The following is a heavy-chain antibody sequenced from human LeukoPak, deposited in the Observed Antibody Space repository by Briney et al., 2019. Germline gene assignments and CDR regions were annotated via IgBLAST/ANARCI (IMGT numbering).Heavy chain of an antibody. V-gene: IGHV5-51*01. CDR1: GYSFANYW. CDR2: IYPGDSDT. CDR3: ARQGCSTSSCYGNYHYYMDV. Sequence: GESLKISCKGSGYSFANYWIAWVRQMPGKGLEWMGIIYPGDSDTRYSPSFQGQVTISADKSISTAYLQWSNLKASDTAMYYCARQGCSTSSCYGNYHYYMDVWGKGTTVTVSS. D-gene: IGHD2-2*01. J-gene: IGHJ6*03.